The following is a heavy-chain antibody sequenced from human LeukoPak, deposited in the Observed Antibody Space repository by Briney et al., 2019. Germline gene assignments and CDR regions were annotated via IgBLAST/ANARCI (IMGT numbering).Heavy chain of an antibody. CDR3: ARGDGVAVAVGY. CDR2: INPNSGGT. Sequence: ASVTVSCKASGYTFTGYYMHWVRQAPGQGLEWMGWINPNSGGTNYAQKFQGRVTMTRDTSISTAYMELSRLRSDDTAVYYCARGDGVAVAVGYWGQGTLVTVSS. CDR1: GYTFTGYY. V-gene: IGHV1-2*02. D-gene: IGHD6-19*01. J-gene: IGHJ4*02.